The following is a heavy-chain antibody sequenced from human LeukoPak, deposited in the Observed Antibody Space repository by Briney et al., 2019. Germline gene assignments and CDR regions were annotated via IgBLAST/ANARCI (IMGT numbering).Heavy chain of an antibody. CDR2: MHPNNGNT. CDR3: ARGQVDFWSGFGYNGMDV. D-gene: IGHD3-3*01. V-gene: IGHV1-8*02. CDR1: GYTFTSHD. J-gene: IGHJ6*02. Sequence: ASVKVSCKASGYTFTSHDISWVRQATGQGLELMGWMHPNNGNTSYAQKVQGRGTMTRDTSISTAYMDLSGLRSEDTAVYYCARGQVDFWSGFGYNGMDVWGQGTTVTVSS.